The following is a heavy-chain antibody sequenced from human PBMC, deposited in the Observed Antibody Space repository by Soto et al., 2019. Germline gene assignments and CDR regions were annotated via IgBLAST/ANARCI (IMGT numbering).Heavy chain of an antibody. V-gene: IGHV3-11*04. CDR2: ISNSGSNT. J-gene: IGHJ4*02. CDR3: ARDLRKFYYFDS. D-gene: IGHD4-17*01. Sequence: GGSLRLSCAASGFTFSDYYMSWIRQAPGKGLEWVSYISNSGSNTYYADSVKGRFTISRDNSKNTLYLQMNSLRAEDTAVYYCARDLRKFYYFDSWGQGTQVTVSS. CDR1: GFTFSDYY.